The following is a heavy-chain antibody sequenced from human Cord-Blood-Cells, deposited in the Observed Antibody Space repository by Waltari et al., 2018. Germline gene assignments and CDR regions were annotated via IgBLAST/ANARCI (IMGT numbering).Heavy chain of an antibody. CDR2: IIPIFGTA. J-gene: IGHJ4*02. D-gene: IGHD1-1*01. CDR1: GATFSSDV. V-gene: IGHV1-69*01. CDR3: ARGSTPHPSYFDY. Sequence: QVQLVQSGAEVQKPGSSGKSPCKASGATFSSDVTSGVRTAPGQGLEWMGGIIPIFGTANYAQKFQGRVTITADESTSTAYMELSSLRSEDTAVYYCARGSTPHPSYFDYWGQGTLVTVSS.